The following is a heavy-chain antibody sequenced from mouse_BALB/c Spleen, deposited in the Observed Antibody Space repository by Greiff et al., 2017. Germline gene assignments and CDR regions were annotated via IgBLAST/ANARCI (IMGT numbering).Heavy chain of an antibody. V-gene: IGHV8-12*01. CDR1: GFSLSTSGMG. Sequence: QVTLKESGPGILQPSQTLSLTCSFSGFSLSTSGMGVSWIRQPSGKGLEWLAHIYWDDDKRYNPSLKSRLTISKDTSSNQVFLKITSVDTADTATYYCARREGYYGSSYGAWFAYWGQGTLVTVSA. CDR3: ARREGYYGSSYGAWFAY. CDR2: IYWDDDK. J-gene: IGHJ3*01. D-gene: IGHD1-1*01.